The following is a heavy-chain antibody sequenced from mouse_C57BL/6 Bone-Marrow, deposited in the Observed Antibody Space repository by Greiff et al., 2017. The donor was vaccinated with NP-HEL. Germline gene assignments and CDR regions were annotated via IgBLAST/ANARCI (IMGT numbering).Heavy chain of an antibody. CDR2: FDPANGNT. D-gene: IGHD1-1*01. V-gene: IGHV14-3*01. CDR1: GFNIKNTY. CDR3: AHYYGSSSYYFDY. J-gene: IGHJ2*01. Sequence: EVQLQQSVAELVRPGASVKLSCTASGFNIKNTYMHWVKQRPEQGLEWIGRFDPANGNTKYAPKFQGKATITADTSSNTAYLQLSSLTSEDTAIYYCAHYYGSSSYYFDYWGQGTTLTVSS.